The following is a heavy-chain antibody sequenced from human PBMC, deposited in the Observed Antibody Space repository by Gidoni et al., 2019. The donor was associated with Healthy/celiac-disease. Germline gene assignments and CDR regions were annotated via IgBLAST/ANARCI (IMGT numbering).Heavy chain of an antibody. Sequence: QVQLQESSPGLVKPSQTLSLTCTVSGGSISSGNYYWSWIRPPAGKGLEWLGRIYTSGSINYNPSLKSRVTISVDTSKNQFSLKLKSVTAADTAVYYCARGVRGMDVWGQGTTVTVSS. J-gene: IGHJ6*02. CDR2: IYTSGSI. CDR3: ARGVRGMDV. CDR1: GGSISSGNYY. V-gene: IGHV4-61*02.